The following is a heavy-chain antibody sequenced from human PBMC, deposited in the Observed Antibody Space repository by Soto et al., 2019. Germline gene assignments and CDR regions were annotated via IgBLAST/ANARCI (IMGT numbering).Heavy chain of an antibody. V-gene: IGHV3-23*01. Sequence: PGGSLRLSCAASGFTFSSYAMSWVRQAPGKGLEWVSAISGSGGSTYYADSVKGRFTISRDNSKNTLYLQMNSLRAEDTAVYYCAKDLGVVALLYYYYMDVWGKGTTVTVSS. J-gene: IGHJ6*03. CDR1: GFTFSSYA. D-gene: IGHD2-2*01. CDR3: AKDLGVVALLYYYYMDV. CDR2: ISGSGGST.